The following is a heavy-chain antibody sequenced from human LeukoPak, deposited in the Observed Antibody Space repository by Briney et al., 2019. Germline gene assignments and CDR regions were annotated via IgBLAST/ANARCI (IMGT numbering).Heavy chain of an antibody. V-gene: IGHV4-39*07. Sequence: SETLSLTCTVSGDSISSSSYYWEWIRRPPGKGLEWIGSTFYSGSTYYNPSLKSRVTISVDTSKNQFSLKLSSVTAADTAVYYCARVRGRHSSGWHNTGNYFDYWGQGTLVTVSS. CDR1: GDSISSSSYY. CDR2: TFYSGST. D-gene: IGHD6-19*01. J-gene: IGHJ4*02. CDR3: ARVRGRHSSGWHNTGNYFDY.